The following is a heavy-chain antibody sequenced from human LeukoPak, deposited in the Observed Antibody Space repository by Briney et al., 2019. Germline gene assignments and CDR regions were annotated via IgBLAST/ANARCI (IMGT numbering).Heavy chain of an antibody. CDR2: IHYTGST. D-gene: IGHD3-10*01. V-gene: IGHV4-59*01. Sequence: SETLSLTCTVSGGSISSYYWSWIRQPPGKGLEWIGYIHYTGSTNYNPSLKSRVTISVNTSKNQFSLQLSSVTAADTAVYYCARVEEGYGSGRRENYYYYYMDVWGKGTTVTISS. J-gene: IGHJ6*03. CDR1: GGSISSYY. CDR3: ARVEEGYGSGRRENYYYYYMDV.